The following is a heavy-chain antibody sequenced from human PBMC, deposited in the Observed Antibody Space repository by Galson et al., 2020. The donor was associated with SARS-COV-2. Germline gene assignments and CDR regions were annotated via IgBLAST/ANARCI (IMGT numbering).Heavy chain of an antibody. D-gene: IGHD3-10*01. CDR2: ISAYNGNT. CDR1: GYTFTNYG. Sequence: ASVKVSCKASGYTFTNYGISWVRQAPGQGLEWMGWISAYNGNTNYAQKLQGRVTMTTDTSTSTAYMELRRLRSDDTAVYYCARGSFGELSYYYYGMDVWGQGTTVTVSS. V-gene: IGHV1-18*04. CDR3: ARGSFGELSYYYYGMDV. J-gene: IGHJ6*02.